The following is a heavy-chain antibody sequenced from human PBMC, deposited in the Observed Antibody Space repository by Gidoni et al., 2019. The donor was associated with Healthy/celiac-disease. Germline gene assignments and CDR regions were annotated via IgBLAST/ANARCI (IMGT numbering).Heavy chain of an antibody. D-gene: IGHD6-19*01. CDR3: AKASGWYVDY. Sequence: QVQLLESRGGVVEPGGCLRLYCAAYGFTFSSYGIHWVRQAPGKGLEWVALILYDGSNKYYADSVKGRFTISRDNSKNTLYLQMNSLRAEDTAVYYCAKASGWYVDYWGQGTLVTVSS. J-gene: IGHJ4*02. CDR1: GFTFSSYG. CDR2: ILYDGSNK. V-gene: IGHV3-30*02.